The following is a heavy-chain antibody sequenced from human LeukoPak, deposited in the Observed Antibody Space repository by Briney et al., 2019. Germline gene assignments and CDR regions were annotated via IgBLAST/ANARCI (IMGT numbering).Heavy chain of an antibody. J-gene: IGHJ4*02. D-gene: IGHD6-6*01. CDR3: ARDGEGSIAARPAY. CDR1: GFTFSSFW. Sequence: GGSLRLSCAASGFTFSSFWMTWVRQAPGKGLEWVANINQDGSEKYYVDSVEGRFTISRDNAKNSLYLQMNSLRAEDTAVYYCARDGEGSIAARPAYWGQGTLVTVSS. CDR2: INQDGSEK. V-gene: IGHV3-7*01.